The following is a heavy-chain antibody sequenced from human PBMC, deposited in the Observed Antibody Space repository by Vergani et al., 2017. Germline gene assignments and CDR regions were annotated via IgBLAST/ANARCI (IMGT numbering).Heavy chain of an antibody. CDR1: GDSISSGVYY. V-gene: IGHV4-31*03. J-gene: IGHJ4*02. Sequence: QVQLQESGPGLVQPSQTLSLTCSVSGDSISSGVYYWNWIRQHPGKGLEWIGYIYSTGSTHHNPSLRRRINMSVDTSKNQFSLKLNSVTAADTAMYYCARMGGYDEGDAFRIGYFDSWGPGILVTVSS. D-gene: IGHD3-22*01. CDR2: IYSTGST. CDR3: ARMGGYDEGDAFRIGYFDS.